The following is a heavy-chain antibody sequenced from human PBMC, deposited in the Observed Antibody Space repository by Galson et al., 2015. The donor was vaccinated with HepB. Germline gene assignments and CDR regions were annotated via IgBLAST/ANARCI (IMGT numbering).Heavy chain of an antibody. Sequence: CAISGDSVSSNSAAWNWIRQSPSRGLEWLGRTYYRSKWYNDYAVSVKSRITINPDTSKNQFSLQLNSVTPEDTAVYYCAKARTYYDFWSGSLPYYFDYWGQGTLVTVSS. CDR3: AKARTYYDFWSGSLPYYFDY. V-gene: IGHV6-1*01. D-gene: IGHD3-3*01. CDR1: GDSVSSNSAA. CDR2: TYYRSKWYN. J-gene: IGHJ4*02.